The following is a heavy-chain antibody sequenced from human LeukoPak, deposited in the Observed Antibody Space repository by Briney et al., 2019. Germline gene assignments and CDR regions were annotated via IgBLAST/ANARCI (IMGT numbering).Heavy chain of an antibody. CDR2: INPDSGGT. J-gene: IGHJ4*02. CDR3: ARGSYGDYVRGDY. D-gene: IGHD4-17*01. V-gene: IGHV1-2*02. Sequence: ASVKVSCKASGYTFTGYYMHWVRQAPGQGLACMGWINPDSGGTNYAQKFQGRVTMTRDTSISTAYMELTRLRSDDTAVYYCARGSYGDYVRGDYWGQGTLVTVSS. CDR1: GYTFTGYY.